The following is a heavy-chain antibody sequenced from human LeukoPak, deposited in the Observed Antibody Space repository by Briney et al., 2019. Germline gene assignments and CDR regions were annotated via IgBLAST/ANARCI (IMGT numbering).Heavy chain of an antibody. D-gene: IGHD6-19*01. CDR1: GGSISSSSYY. CDR3: ARDRKQWLRGPFDP. Sequence: PSETLSLTCTVSGGSISSSSYYWGWIRQPPGKGLEWIGSIYYSGSTYYNPSLKSRVTISVDTSKNQFSLKLNSVTAADTAVYYCARDRKQWLRGPFDPWGQGTLVTVSS. CDR2: IYYSGST. V-gene: IGHV4-39*07. J-gene: IGHJ5*02.